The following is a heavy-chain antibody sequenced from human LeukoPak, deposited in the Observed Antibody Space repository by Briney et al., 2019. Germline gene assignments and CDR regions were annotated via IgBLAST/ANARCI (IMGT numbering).Heavy chain of an antibody. CDR2: ISSSSSYT. V-gene: IGHV3-11*06. CDR3: ARDEGGSSCFDY. D-gene: IGHD6-13*01. J-gene: IGHJ4*02. CDR1: GFTFSDYY. Sequence: GGSLRLSCAASGFTFSDYYMSWIRQAPGKGLEWVSYISSSSSYTNYADSVKGRFTISRDNSKNTLYLQMNSLRAEDTAVYYCARDEGGSSCFDYWGQGTLVTVSS.